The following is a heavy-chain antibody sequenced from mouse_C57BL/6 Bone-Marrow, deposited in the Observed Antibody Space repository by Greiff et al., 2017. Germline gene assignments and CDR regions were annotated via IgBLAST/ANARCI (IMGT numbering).Heavy chain of an antibody. D-gene: IGHD1-1*01. V-gene: IGHV1-81*01. CDR3: ARGGPYAAWFAY. J-gene: IGHJ3*01. CDR2: IYPRSGNT. CDR1: GYTFTSYG. Sequence: QVQLQQSGAELARPGASVKLSCKASGYTFTSYGISWVKQRTGQGLEWIGEIYPRSGNTYYNEKFKGKATLTADKSSSTAYMELRSLTSEDSAVYFSARGGPYAAWFAYWGQGTLVTVSA.